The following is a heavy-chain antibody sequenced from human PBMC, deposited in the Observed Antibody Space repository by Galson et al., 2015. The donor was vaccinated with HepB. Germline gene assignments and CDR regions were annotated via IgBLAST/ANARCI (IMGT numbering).Heavy chain of an antibody. CDR2: ISGSGGTT. J-gene: IGHJ6*03. V-gene: IGHV3-23*01. CDR3: AKNTRNTIFGSYYYFMDV. Sequence: SLRLSCAASGFTFSSYAMSWVRQAPGKGLEWVSSISGSGGTTHYADSVKGRFTISRDNSKNTLSLQMNSLRAEDTAVYYCAKNTRNTIFGSYYYFMDVWGKGTTVTVSS. D-gene: IGHD3-3*01. CDR1: GFTFSSYA.